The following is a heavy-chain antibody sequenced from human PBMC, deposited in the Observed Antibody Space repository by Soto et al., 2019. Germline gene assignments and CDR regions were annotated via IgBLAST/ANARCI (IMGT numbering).Heavy chain of an antibody. V-gene: IGHV1-69*01. J-gene: IGHJ6*02. D-gene: IGHD2-2*01. Sequence: QVQLVQSGAEVKKPGSSVKVSCKASGGTFGSYAISWERQAPGQGLEWMGGIIPIPGTANYAQKFQGRVTIAANESTSTAYMGLSSLRSEDTAVYYSARSQGSGTSLENCYYYYYGMDDWGQGTTVTVSS. CDR2: IIPIPGTA. CDR3: ARSQGSGTSLENCYYYYYGMDD. CDR1: GGTFGSYA.